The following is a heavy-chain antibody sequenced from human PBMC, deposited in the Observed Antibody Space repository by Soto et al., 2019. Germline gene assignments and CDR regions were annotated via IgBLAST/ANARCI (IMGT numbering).Heavy chain of an antibody. Sequence: QVQLQQWGAGLLKPSETLSLTCAVYGGSFSGYYWTWIRQTPGKGLEWIGEINHSGSTNYNPALKNRVSISADTSKKQFSLNLTSVTAADTAVYYCARGECSSNYCFTRWAFDIWGQGTVVTVSS. CDR1: GGSFSGYY. J-gene: IGHJ3*02. CDR2: INHSGST. D-gene: IGHD2-2*01. CDR3: ARGECSSNYCFTRWAFDI. V-gene: IGHV4-34*01.